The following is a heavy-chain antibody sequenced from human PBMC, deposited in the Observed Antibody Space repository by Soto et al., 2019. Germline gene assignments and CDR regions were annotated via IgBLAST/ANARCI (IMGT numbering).Heavy chain of an antibody. CDR1: GGTFSNHF. J-gene: IGHJ5*02. CDR3: ARVIQEQMGDNWFDP. D-gene: IGHD5-18*01. V-gene: IGHV1-69*08. Sequence: QVQLVQSGTEVKKPGSSVKVSCKAPGGTFSNHFITWVRQAPGQGLEWMGKSMPILGQAHYAHKFQGRVNLTADTSANIAYMELTSLTSDDTAVYYCARVIQEQMGDNWFDPWGQGTLVVVSS. CDR2: SMPILGQA.